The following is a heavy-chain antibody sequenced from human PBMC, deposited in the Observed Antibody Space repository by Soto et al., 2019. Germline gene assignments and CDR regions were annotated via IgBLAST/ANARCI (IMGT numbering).Heavy chain of an antibody. V-gene: IGHV3-53*01. Sequence: PGGSLRLSCAASGFNVSSNYMSWVRQAPGKGLKWHSVIYSGDSTYYAETVEGRLTISRDHSKNTLNRQMKALGVGDTGVYYWARWPHVGISTSWGQGTLVTVSS. J-gene: IGHJ4*02. CDR3: ARWPHVGISTS. D-gene: IGHD2-2*01. CDR1: GFNVSSNY. CDR2: IYSGDST.